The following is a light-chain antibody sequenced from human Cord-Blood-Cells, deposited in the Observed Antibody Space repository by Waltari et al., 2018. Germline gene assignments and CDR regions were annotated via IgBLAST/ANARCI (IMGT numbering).Light chain of an antibody. J-gene: IGLJ3*02. CDR1: ALPKHY. Sequence: SYELTQPPSVSVSPGQTARITCSGDALPKHYAYWYQQKTGQAPVLVIYKDRERPSGIPERFSGSSSGTTVTLTISGVQAEDEADYYCQSADSSGTYWVFGGGTKLTVL. V-gene: IGLV3-25*03. CDR3: QSADSSGTYWV. CDR2: KDR.